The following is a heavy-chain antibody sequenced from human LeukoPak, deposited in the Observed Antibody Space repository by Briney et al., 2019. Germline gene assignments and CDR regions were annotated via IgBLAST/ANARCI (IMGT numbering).Heavy chain of an antibody. CDR2: IKTDGSST. CDR3: AIIAAAGIY. V-gene: IGHV3-74*01. D-gene: IGHD6-13*01. CDR1: GDSW. J-gene: IGHJ4*02. Sequence: GGSLRLSCAGSGDSWMHWVRQVPGKGLVWVSRIKTDGSSTSYADSVKGRFTISNDNAENTLYLQMNSLRAEDTAVYYCAIIAAAGIYWGQGTLVTVSS.